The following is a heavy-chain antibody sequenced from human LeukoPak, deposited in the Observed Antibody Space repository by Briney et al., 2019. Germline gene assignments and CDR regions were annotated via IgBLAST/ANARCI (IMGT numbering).Heavy chain of an antibody. CDR3: ASCSSTSCYADYYYYMDV. CDR2: IYHSGST. CDR1: GGSISSSSYY. J-gene: IGHJ6*03. V-gene: IGHV4-39*07. Sequence: SETLSLTCTVSGGSISSSSYYWGWIRQAPGKGLEWIATIYHSGSTYYNPSLQSRVTISVDTSKNQFSLKLNSVTAADTAVYYCASCSSTSCYADYYYYMDVWGKGTTVTISS. D-gene: IGHD2-2*01.